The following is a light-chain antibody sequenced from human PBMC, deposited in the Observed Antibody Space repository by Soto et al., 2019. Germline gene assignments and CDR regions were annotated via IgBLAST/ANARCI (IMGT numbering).Light chain of an antibody. CDR3: QHYYSYSEA. V-gene: IGKV1-5*03. Sequence: DIQMTQSPSNLSGSVGDRVTITCRASQTISSWLASYQQKPGKAPKLLIYKASTLKSGVPSRFSGSGSGTEFALSISSLQHDDFATYYCQHYYSYSEAFGQGTKVELK. CDR1: QTISSW. CDR2: KAS. J-gene: IGKJ1*01.